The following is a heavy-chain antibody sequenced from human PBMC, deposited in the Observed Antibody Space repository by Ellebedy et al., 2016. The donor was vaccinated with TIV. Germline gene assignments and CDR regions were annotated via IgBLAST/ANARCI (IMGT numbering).Heavy chain of an antibody. CDR2: IYYSGST. Sequence: SETLSLXXTVSGGSISSSSYYWGWIRQPPGKGLEWIGSIYYSGSTYYNPSLKSRVTISVDTSKNQFSLKLSSVTAADTAVYYCARHADDYYGSGSVDYWGQGTLVTVSS. J-gene: IGHJ4*02. CDR3: ARHADDYYGSGSVDY. V-gene: IGHV4-39*01. D-gene: IGHD3-10*01. CDR1: GGSISSSSYY.